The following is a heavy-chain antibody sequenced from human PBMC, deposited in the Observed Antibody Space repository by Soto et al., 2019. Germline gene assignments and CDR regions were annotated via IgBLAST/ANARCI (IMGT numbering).Heavy chain of an antibody. D-gene: IGHD4-17*01. CDR1: GYTFTSYD. Sequence: QVQLVQSGAEVKKPGASVKVSCKASGYTFTSYDINWVRQATGQGLEWMGWMNPNSGNTGYAQKFQGRVTMTRNTSISTSYMEPSILRSEDTAVYYCAVSGNGDNLIYDAFDIWGQETMVTASS. CDR2: MNPNSGNT. V-gene: IGHV1-8*01. J-gene: IGHJ3*02. CDR3: AVSGNGDNLIYDAFDI.